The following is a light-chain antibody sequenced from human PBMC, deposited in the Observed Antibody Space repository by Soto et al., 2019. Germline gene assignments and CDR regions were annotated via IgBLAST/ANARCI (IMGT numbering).Light chain of an antibody. V-gene: IGLV2-14*01. CDR2: EVS. CDR3: SSSRV. J-gene: IGLJ2*01. CDR1: SSDVGGYNY. Sequence: QSALTQPASVSGSPGQSITISCTGTSSDVGGYNYVSWYQQHPGKAPKRMIYEVSNRPSGVSNRFSGSKSGNTASLTISGLQAEDEADYYCSSSRVFGGGTQLTVL.